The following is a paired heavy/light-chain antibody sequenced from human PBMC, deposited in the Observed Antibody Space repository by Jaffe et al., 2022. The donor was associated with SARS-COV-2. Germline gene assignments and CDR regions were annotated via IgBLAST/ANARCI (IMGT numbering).Heavy chain of an antibody. CDR3: ARLEYSSSWKTHYYYYGMDV. V-gene: IGHV5-51*01. CDR2: IYPGDSDT. CDR1: GYSFTSYW. Sequence: EVQLVQSGAEVKKPGESLKISCKGSGYSFTSYWIGWVRQMPGKGLEWMGIIYPGDSDTRYSPSFQGQVTISADKSISTAYLQWSSLKASDTAMYYCARLEYSSSWKTHYYYYGMDVWGQGTTVTVSS. D-gene: IGHD6-13*01. J-gene: IGHJ6*02.
Light chain of an antibody. CDR3: MQALQTLGT. J-gene: IGKJ1*01. Sequence: DIVMTQSPLSLPVTPGEPASISCRSSQSLLHSNGYNYLDWYLQKPGQSPQLLIYLGSNRASGVPDRFSGSGSGTDFTLKISRVEAEDVGVYYCMQALQTLGTFGQGTKVEIK. V-gene: IGKV2-28*01. CDR2: LGS. CDR1: QSLLHSNGYNY.